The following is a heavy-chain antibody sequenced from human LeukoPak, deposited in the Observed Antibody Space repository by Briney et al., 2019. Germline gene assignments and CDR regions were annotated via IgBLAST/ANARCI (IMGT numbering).Heavy chain of an antibody. CDR1: GYTFTDYH. D-gene: IGHD2-2*01. Sequence: ASVKVSCKASGYTFTDYHMHWLRQAPGQGLEWVGRINPNSGDTNYAQKFQGRVAMTRDTSIATAFMDLTRLRSDDTAVYYCARDYCSSTGCLFDYWGQGTLVTVSS. CDR3: ARDYCSSTGCLFDY. CDR2: INPNSGDT. J-gene: IGHJ4*02. V-gene: IGHV1-2*06.